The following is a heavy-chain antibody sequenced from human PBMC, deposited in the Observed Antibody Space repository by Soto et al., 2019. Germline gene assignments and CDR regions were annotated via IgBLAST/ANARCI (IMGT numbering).Heavy chain of an antibody. V-gene: IGHV1-2*02. D-gene: IGHD1-26*01. CDR1: GYTFTGYY. Sequence: SVKVSCKASGYTFTGYYIHWVRQAPGQGPEWMGEISPNSGGTKYAQRFQGRVTMTRDTSITTVYMELSNLSPDDTAVYYCGKGRSGDVGVFYWGQGTLVTVSS. CDR2: ISPNSGGT. J-gene: IGHJ4*02. CDR3: GKGRSGDVGVFY.